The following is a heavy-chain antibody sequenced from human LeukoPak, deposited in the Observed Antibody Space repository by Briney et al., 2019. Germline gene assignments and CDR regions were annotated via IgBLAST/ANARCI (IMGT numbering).Heavy chain of an antibody. Sequence: SGGSLRLSCAASGFTFSDHYMDWVRQAPGKGLEWVGRTRNKANSYTTEYAASAKGRFTISRDDSKNSLYLQMNSLKTEDTAVYYCARGQRITMVRGGKYYFDYWGQGTLVTVSS. V-gene: IGHV3-72*01. D-gene: IGHD3-10*01. J-gene: IGHJ4*02. CDR1: GFTFSDHY. CDR2: TRNKANSYTT. CDR3: ARGQRITMVRGGKYYFDY.